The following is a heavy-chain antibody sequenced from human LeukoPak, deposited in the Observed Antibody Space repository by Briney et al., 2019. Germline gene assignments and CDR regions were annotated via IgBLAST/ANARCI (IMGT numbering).Heavy chain of an antibody. V-gene: IGHV4-4*07. J-gene: IGHJ4*02. CDR3: ARLYQR. D-gene: IGHD6-25*01. CDR2: IYTSGSP. Sequence: SETLSLTCTVSSGSISSYDWSWIRQPAGKGLEWIGRIYTSGSPNYNPSLKSRVTMSVDTSKNQFSLELSSVTAADTAVYYCARLYQRWGQGTLVTVSS. CDR1: SGSISSYD.